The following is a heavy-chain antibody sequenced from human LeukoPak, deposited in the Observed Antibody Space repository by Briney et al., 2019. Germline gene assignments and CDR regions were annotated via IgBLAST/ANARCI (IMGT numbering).Heavy chain of an antibody. D-gene: IGHD3-22*01. V-gene: IGHV4-59*08. J-gene: IGHJ6*02. CDR3: ARHKAPRVTMIVVAPGYYYGMDV. Sequence: SETLSLTCTVSGGSISSYYWSWIRQPPGKGLEWIGYIYYSGSTNYNPSLKSRVTISVDTSKNQFSLKLSSVTAADTAVYYCARHKAPRVTMIVVAPGYYYGMDVWGQGTTVTVSS. CDR1: GGSISSYY. CDR2: IYYSGST.